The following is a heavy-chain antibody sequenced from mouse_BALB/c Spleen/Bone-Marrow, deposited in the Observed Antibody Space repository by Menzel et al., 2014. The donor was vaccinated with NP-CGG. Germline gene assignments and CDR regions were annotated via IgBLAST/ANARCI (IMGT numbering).Heavy chain of an antibody. CDR1: GFTFSDYA. Sequence: EVQGVESGGGLVKPGGSLKPSCAASGFTFSDYAVSWVRQSPEKRLEWVATITSGGGSTYYPDSVKGRFTISRDNAKNTLYLQMSSLRSEDTAMYYCARQENWALDYWGQGTTLTVSS. CDR2: ITSGGGST. CDR3: ARQENWALDY. D-gene: IGHD4-1*01. J-gene: IGHJ2*01. V-gene: IGHV5-9-3*01.